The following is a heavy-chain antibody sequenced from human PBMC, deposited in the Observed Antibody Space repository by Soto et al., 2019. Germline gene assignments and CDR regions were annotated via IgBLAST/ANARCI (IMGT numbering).Heavy chain of an antibody. CDR2: ISSSGGRT. D-gene: IGHD1-1*01. CDR3: AKELGRGIPGGYVAIDV. Sequence: EVQLLESGGGLIQPGGSLRLSCAASGFTFSTYAMTWVRQAPGKGLEWVSGISSSGGRTYYADSGKGRFTISRDNSRNTLFLQMNSLRVEDTAEYYCAKELGRGIPGGYVAIDVWGQGAIVAVSS. V-gene: IGHV3-23*01. CDR1: GFTFSTYA. J-gene: IGHJ3*01.